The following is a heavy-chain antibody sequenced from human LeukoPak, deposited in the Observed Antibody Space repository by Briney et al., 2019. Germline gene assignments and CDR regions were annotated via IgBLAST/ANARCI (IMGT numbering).Heavy chain of an antibody. CDR1: VGSISSAGYY. J-gene: IGHJ4*02. V-gene: IGHV4-31*03. CDR3: ARSYSSSSLGFDY. CDR2: IYYSGST. Sequence: SETLSLTCTVSVGSISSAGYYWSWIRQHPGKGLEWIGYIYYSGSTYYNPSLKSRVTISLDTSKNQFSLNLSSVTAADTAVYYCARSYSSSSLGFDYWGQGTLVTVSS. D-gene: IGHD6-6*01.